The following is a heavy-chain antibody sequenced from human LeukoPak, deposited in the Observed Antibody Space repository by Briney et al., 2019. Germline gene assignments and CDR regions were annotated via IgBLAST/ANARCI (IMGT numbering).Heavy chain of an antibody. V-gene: IGHV3-30*02. Sequence: PGGSLRLSCAASGFTFSSYGMHWVRQAPGKGLEWVAFIRYDGSNKYYADSVKGRFTTSRDNSKNTLYLQMNSLRAEDTAVYYCAKDRSSGWYANGFDYWGQGTLVTVSS. D-gene: IGHD6-19*01. CDR3: AKDRSSGWYANGFDY. CDR2: IRYDGSNK. CDR1: GFTFSSYG. J-gene: IGHJ4*02.